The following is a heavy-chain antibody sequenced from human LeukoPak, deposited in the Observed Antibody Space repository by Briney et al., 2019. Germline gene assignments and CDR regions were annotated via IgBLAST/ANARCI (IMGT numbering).Heavy chain of an antibody. CDR2: INPNSGGT. D-gene: IGHD4-17*01. J-gene: IGHJ4*02. CDR1: GYTFTGYY. Sequence: ASVKVSCKASGYTFTGYYMHRVRQAPGQGLEWMGWINPNSGGTNYAQKFQGRVTMTRDTSISTAYMELSRLRSDDTAVYYCARVGTTVTTLDYWGQGTLVTVSS. CDR3: ARVGTTVTTLDY. V-gene: IGHV1-2*02.